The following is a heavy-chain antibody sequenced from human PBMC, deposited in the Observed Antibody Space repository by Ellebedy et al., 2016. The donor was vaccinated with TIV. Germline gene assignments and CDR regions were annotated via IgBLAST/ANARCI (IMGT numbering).Heavy chain of an antibody. CDR3: ARLPPRSYYYYMDV. V-gene: IGHV4-39*01. Sequence: SETLSLXXTVSGGSISSSNHYWGWIRQPPGKGLEWIGSMYYSGSTYYNPSLKSRVSISVDTSKDQFSLELSSVTAADTAVYYCARLPPRSYYYYMDVWGKGTTVTVSS. CDR1: GGSISSSNHY. J-gene: IGHJ6*03. CDR2: MYYSGST.